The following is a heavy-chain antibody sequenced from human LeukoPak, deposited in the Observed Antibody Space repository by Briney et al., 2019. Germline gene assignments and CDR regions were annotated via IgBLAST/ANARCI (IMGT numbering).Heavy chain of an antibody. CDR1: GGSISSYY. CDR3: ARHGRSGGFSTWFDP. Sequence: PSETLSLTCTVSGGSISSYYWSWIQQPPGKGLEWIGYIFYSGSTNYNPSLKSRVTISVDTSKNQFSLKLSSVTAADTAVSYCARHGRSGGFSTWFDPWGQGSLVTVPS. J-gene: IGHJ5*02. CDR2: IFYSGST. D-gene: IGHD1-26*01. V-gene: IGHV4-59*08.